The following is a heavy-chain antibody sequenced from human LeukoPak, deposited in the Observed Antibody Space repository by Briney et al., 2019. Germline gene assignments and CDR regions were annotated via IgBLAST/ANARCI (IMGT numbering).Heavy chain of an antibody. V-gene: IGHV4-4*02. CDR3: ARVGYGGTQRGDY. J-gene: IGHJ4*02. Sequence: GSLRLSCAASGCTFSNYAMTWVRQAPGKGLEWIGEIYHSGSTNYNPSLKSRVTISVDKSKNQFSLKLSSVTAADTAVYYCARVGYGGTQRGDYWGQGTLVTVSS. D-gene: IGHD4-23*01. CDR1: GCTFSNYAM. CDR2: IYHSGST.